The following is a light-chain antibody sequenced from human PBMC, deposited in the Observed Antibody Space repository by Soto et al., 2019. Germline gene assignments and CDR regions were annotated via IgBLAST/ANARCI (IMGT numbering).Light chain of an antibody. CDR2: EVS. Sequence: QSALTQPASVSGSPGQSITISCTGTSSDVGGYNYVSWYQQHPAKAPKLMIYEVSNRPSGVSHRFSGSKSGNTASLTISWLQAEDEADYYCVSYTTSSTLVFGGGTKLTVL. CDR1: SSDVGGYNY. V-gene: IGLV2-14*01. CDR3: VSYTTSSTLV. J-gene: IGLJ3*02.